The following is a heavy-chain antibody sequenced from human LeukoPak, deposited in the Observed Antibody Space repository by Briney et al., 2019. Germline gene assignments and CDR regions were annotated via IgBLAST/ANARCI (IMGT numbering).Heavy chain of an antibody. CDR1: GFTYSSYA. D-gene: IGHD2-2*01. Sequence: AGGSLRLSCAASGFTYSSYAMSWVRQAPGKGLEWVSSISGSGDSTYYADSVKGRFTISRDNSKNTLYLQMNSLRAEDMAVYYCAKAGKVVPAANLWFDPWGQGTLVTVSS. CDR2: ISGSGDST. V-gene: IGHV3-23*01. J-gene: IGHJ5*02. CDR3: AKAGKVVPAANLWFDP.